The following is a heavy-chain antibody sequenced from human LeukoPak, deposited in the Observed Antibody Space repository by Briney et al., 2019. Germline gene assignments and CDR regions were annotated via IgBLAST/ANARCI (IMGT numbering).Heavy chain of an antibody. D-gene: IGHD2-15*01. CDR1: GYTFTGYY. J-gene: IGHJ4*02. Sequence: ASVKVSCKASGYTFTGYYMHWVRQAPGQGLEWMGWINPNSGGTNYAQKFQGRVTMTRDTSISTAYMELSRLRSDDTAVYYCARDRDISFKRSYCSGGSCYKMVYRGQGTLVTVSS. CDR3: ARDRDISFKRSYCSGGSCYKMVY. V-gene: IGHV1-2*02. CDR2: INPNSGGT.